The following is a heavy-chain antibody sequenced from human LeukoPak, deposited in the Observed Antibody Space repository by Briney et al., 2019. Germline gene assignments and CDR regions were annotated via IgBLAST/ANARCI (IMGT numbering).Heavy chain of an antibody. J-gene: IGHJ4*02. CDR2: IIPIFGTA. Sequence: SVKVSCKASGGTFSSYAISWVRQAPGQGLEWMGGIIPIFGTANYAQKFQGRVTITADESTSTAYTELSSLRSEDTAVYYCARDPSFHGSIAAAGTGYFDYWGQGTLVTVSS. CDR1: GGTFSSYA. D-gene: IGHD6-13*01. V-gene: IGHV1-69*13. CDR3: ARDPSFHGSIAAAGTGYFDY.